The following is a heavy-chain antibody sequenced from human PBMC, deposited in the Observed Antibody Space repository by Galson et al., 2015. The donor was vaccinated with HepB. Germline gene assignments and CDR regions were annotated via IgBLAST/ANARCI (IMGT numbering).Heavy chain of an antibody. D-gene: IGHD6-13*01. CDR2: IYPGDSDT. Sequence: QSGAEVKKPGESLKISCKGSGYSFTSYWIGWVRQMPGKGLEWMGIIYPGDSDTRYSPSFQGQVTISADKSISTAYLQWSSLKASDTAMYYCARLDRFSGSSSSWYHNRDAFDIWGQGTMVTVSS. J-gene: IGHJ3*02. CDR3: ARLDRFSGSSSSWYHNRDAFDI. V-gene: IGHV5-51*01. CDR1: GYSFTSYW.